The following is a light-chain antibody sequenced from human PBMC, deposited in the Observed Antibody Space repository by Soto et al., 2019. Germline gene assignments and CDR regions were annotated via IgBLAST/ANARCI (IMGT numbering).Light chain of an antibody. CDR1: SGHSSYA. Sequence: QLVLTQSPFASASLGASVKLICTLSSGHSSYAIAWHQQQPEKGPRYLMKLNSDGSHSKGDGIPDRFSGSSSGAERYLTISSLQSEDEADYYCQTWGTGIWVFGGGTKLTVL. J-gene: IGLJ3*02. V-gene: IGLV4-69*01. CDR2: LNSDGSH. CDR3: QTWGTGIWV.